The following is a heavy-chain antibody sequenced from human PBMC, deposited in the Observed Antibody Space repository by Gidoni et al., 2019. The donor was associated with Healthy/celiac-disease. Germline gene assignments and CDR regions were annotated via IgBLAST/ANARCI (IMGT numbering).Heavy chain of an antibody. D-gene: IGHD4-17*01. CDR1: GYSFTTYW. Sequence: EVQLVQSGAEVKKPGESLKISCKGSGYSFTTYWIGWVRQMPGKGLEWMGIISPGDSDTRDSPSFHGQVTISADKSISTAYLQWSSLKASDTAMYYCARQSDYGGNSDDYWGQGTLVTVSS. CDR3: ARQSDYGGNSDDY. V-gene: IGHV5-51*01. J-gene: IGHJ4*02. CDR2: ISPGDSDT.